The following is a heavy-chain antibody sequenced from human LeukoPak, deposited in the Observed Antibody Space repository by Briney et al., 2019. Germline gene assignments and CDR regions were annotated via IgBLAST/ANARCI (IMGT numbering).Heavy chain of an antibody. J-gene: IGHJ4*02. D-gene: IGHD3-3*01. CDR2: IYTSGST. V-gene: IGHV4-4*07. CDR1: GGSISSYY. CDR3: ARSSITIFGVLYYFDY. Sequence: PSETLSLTCTVSGGSISSYYWSWIRQPAGKGLEWIGRIYTSGSTNYNPSLKSRVTMSVDTSKNQFSLKLSSVTAEDTAVYYCARSSITIFGVLYYFDYWGQGTLVTVSS.